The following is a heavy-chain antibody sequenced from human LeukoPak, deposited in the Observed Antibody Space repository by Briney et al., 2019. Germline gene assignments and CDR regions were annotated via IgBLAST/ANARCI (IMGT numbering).Heavy chain of an antibody. J-gene: IGHJ6*02. V-gene: IGHV4-4*07. CDR3: ARVMDVVAGYYYYYMDV. CDR1: GDSISSYH. D-gene: IGHD5-12*01. CDR2: IHSSGST. Sequence: SETLSLTCSVSGDSISSYHWTWVRQPAGKGLEWIGHIHSSGSTDYSPSLKSRVTMSVDTSKNQFSVKLNSVTAADTAVYYCARVMDVVAGYYYYYMDVWGQGTTVTVSS.